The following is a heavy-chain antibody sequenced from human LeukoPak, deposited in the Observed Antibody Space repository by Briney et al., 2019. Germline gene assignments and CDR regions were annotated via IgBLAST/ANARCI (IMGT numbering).Heavy chain of an antibody. CDR2: IYPGDSDT. Sequence: GESLKISCKGSGYSFTSYWIGWVRQMPGKGLEWMGIIYPGDSDTRYSPSFQGQVTISADKSISTAYLQWSSLKASDTAMYYCARLSRDIVVVVAATDAFGIWGQGTMVTVSS. CDR3: ARLSRDIVVVVAATDAFGI. J-gene: IGHJ3*02. V-gene: IGHV5-51*01. CDR1: GYSFTSYW. D-gene: IGHD2-15*01.